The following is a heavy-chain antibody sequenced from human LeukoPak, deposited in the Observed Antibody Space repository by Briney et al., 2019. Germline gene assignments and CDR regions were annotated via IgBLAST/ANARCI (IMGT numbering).Heavy chain of an antibody. V-gene: IGHV1-8*01. CDR2: MNPNSGNT. D-gene: IGHD5-12*01. J-gene: IGHJ6*02. CDR3: ATSAGYDYLPYYYYGMDV. CDR1: GYTFTSYD. Sequence: GASVKVSCKASGYTFTSYDINWVRQATGQGLEWMGWMNPNSGNTGYAQKFQGRVTMTRNTSISTAYMELSSLRSEDTAVYYCATSAGYDYLPYYYYGMDVWGQGTTVTVSS.